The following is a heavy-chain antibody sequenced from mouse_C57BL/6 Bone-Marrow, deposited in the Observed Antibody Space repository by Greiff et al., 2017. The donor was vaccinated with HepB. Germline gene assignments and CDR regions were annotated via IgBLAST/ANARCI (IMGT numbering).Heavy chain of an antibody. CDR2: IYPGSGST. CDR3: AEGPYYYGSRVDD. Sequence: VQLQQPGAELVKPGSSVKMSCKASGYTFTSYWITRVKKRPGQGLEWIGDIYPGSGSTNYNEKFKSKATLTVDTSSSTAYMHLSSLTSADSAGYYCAEGPYYYGSRVDDWGQGTTLAASS. CDR1: GYTFTSYW. V-gene: IGHV1-55*01. D-gene: IGHD1-1*01. J-gene: IGHJ2*01.